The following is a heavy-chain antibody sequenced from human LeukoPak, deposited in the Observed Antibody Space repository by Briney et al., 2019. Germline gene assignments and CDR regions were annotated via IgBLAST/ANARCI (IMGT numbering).Heavy chain of an antibody. V-gene: IGHV3-30*02. D-gene: IGHD3-16*01. CDR1: GFTFSSYG. CDR3: ASNYGYGGAFDI. Sequence: GGSLRLSCAASGFTFSSYGMHWVRQAPGKGLEWVAFIRYDGSNKYYADSVKGRFTISRDNSKNTLYLQMDSLRAEDTAVYYCASNYGYGGAFDIWGQGTMVTVSS. J-gene: IGHJ3*02. CDR2: IRYDGSNK.